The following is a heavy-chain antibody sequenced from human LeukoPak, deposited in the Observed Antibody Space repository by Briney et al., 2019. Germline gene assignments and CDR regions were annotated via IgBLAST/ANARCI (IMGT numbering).Heavy chain of an antibody. Sequence: SETLSLTCAVSGYSISSGYYWGWIRQPPGKGLEWVGSIYHSGSTYYNPSLKSRVTISVDTSKNQFSLRLSSVTAADTAVYYCAREGSSWYYAFDIWGQGTMVTVSS. J-gene: IGHJ3*02. V-gene: IGHV4-38-2*02. CDR2: IYHSGST. CDR3: AREGSSWYYAFDI. CDR1: GYSISSGYY. D-gene: IGHD6-13*01.